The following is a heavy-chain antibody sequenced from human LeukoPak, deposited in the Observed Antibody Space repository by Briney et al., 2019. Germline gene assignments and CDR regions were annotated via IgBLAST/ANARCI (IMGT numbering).Heavy chain of an antibody. Sequence: SETLSLTCAAYGGSFSGYYWSWIRQPPGKGLEWIGEINHSGSTNYNPSLKSRVTISVDTSKNQFSLKLSSVTAADTAVYYCARVPIKYCSGGSCYSGYMDVWGKGTTVTVSS. V-gene: IGHV4-34*01. CDR2: INHSGST. CDR1: GGSFSGYY. D-gene: IGHD2-15*01. CDR3: ARVPIKYCSGGSCYSGYMDV. J-gene: IGHJ6*03.